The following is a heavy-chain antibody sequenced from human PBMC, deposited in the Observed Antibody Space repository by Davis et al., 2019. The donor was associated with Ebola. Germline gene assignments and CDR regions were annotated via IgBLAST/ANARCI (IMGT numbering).Heavy chain of an antibody. CDR1: GFIFSSYA. CDR2: IWYDGSTA. D-gene: IGHD1-26*01. Sequence: GESLKISCAASGFIFSSYAMEWVRQAPGKGLEWVAVIWYDGSTAYADSVKGRFTISRDNSKNTVYPQMNSLTSDDTAVYYCARGDSGTLFYWGQGTLVTIST. CDR3: ARGDSGTLFY. J-gene: IGHJ4*02. V-gene: IGHV3-33*01.